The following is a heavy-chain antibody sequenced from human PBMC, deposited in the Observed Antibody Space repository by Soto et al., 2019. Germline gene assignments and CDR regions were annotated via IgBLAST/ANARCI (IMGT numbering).Heavy chain of an antibody. V-gene: IGHV6-1*01. CDR3: VRLVGNSWLDH. D-gene: IGHD4-4*01. CDR1: GDSVSSNSAV. Sequence: SQTLSVTCVISGDSVSSNSAVWNWIRQSPSRGLEWLGRTYYRSQWHYEYAVFVQSRISIDPDTSKNQFSLQLNSVSPEDTAVYYCVRLVGNSWLDHWGQGTLVTGSS. J-gene: IGHJ4*02. CDR2: TYYRSQWHY.